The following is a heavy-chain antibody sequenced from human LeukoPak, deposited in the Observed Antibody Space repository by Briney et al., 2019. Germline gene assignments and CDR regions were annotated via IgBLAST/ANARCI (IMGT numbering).Heavy chain of an antibody. D-gene: IGHD3-9*01. J-gene: IGHJ4*02. CDR3: ARDNFDWSSSSGYFDY. CDR1: GGSISSSSYY. Sequence: TSETLSLTCTVSGGSISSSSYYWGWIRQPPGKGLEWIGSIYYSGSTYYNPSLKSRVTISVDTSKNQFSLKLSSVTAADTAVYYCARDNFDWSSSSGYFDYWGQGTLVTVSS. V-gene: IGHV4-39*07. CDR2: IYYSGST.